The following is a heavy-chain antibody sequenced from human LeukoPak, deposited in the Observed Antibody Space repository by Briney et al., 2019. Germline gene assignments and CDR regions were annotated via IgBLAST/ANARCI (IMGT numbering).Heavy chain of an antibody. V-gene: IGHV3-21*01. Sequence: GGSLRLSCAASGFTFSSYSMNWVRQAPGKGLEWVSSISSSSSYIYYADSVKGRFTISRDNAMNSLYLQMNSLRAEDTAVYYCARGREGIAARWWVEEPRWYFFDPWGQGTLVTVSS. D-gene: IGHD6-6*01. CDR1: GFTFSSYS. J-gene: IGHJ5*02. CDR3: ARGREGIAARWWVEEPRWYFFDP. CDR2: ISSSSSYI.